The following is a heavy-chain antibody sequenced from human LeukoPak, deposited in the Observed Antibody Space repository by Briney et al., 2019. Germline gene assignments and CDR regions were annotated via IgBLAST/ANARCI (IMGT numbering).Heavy chain of an antibody. D-gene: IGHD3-9*01. CDR2: ITRGGDYI. V-gene: IGHV3-21*01. CDR3: ARGHYDVLAASYKWTPDY. J-gene: IGHJ4*01. Sequence: GGSLRLSCAASGFTFNTFNMNWVRQAPGKGLEWVSYITRGGDYIYYADPVKGRFTTSRDNAKNSLLLQLNCLRVEDTAVYYCARGHYDVLAASYKWTPDYWGQGTLVTVSS. CDR1: GFTFNTFN.